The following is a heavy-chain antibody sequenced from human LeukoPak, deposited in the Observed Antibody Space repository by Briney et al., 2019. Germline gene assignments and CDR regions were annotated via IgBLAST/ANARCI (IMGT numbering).Heavy chain of an antibody. CDR3: ARGLQLAGWFDP. V-gene: IGHV4-39*01. Sequence: SETLSLTCTVSGGSIRSSYYWGWIRQPPGKGLEWIGTIYYSGSTYYNPSLKSRVTISVATSKNQFSLKLSSVTAADTAVYYCARGLQLAGWFDPWGQGTLVTVSS. CDR2: IYYSGST. D-gene: IGHD5-18*01. J-gene: IGHJ5*02. CDR1: GGSIRSSYY.